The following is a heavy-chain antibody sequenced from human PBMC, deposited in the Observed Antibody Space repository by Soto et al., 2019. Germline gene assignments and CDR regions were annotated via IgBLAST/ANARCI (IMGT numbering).Heavy chain of an antibody. Sequence: PGGSLILSCAAAGFTFSSYGMHWVRQAPGKGLEWVAVIWYDGSNKYYADSVKGRFTISRDNSKNTLYLQMNSLRAEDTAVYYCARVGPMVRGVVDYWGQGTLVTVSS. CDR2: IWYDGSNK. CDR3: ARVGPMVRGVVDY. D-gene: IGHD3-10*01. V-gene: IGHV3-33*01. CDR1: GFTFSSYG. J-gene: IGHJ4*02.